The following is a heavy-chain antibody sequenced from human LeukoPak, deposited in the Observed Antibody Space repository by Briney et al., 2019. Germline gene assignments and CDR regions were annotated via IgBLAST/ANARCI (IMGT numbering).Heavy chain of an antibody. CDR1: GGSISSSNW. Sequence: PSGTLSLTCAVSGGSISSSNWWSWVRQPPGKGLEWIGEIYHSGSTNYNPSLKSRVTISVDKSKNQFSLKLSSVTAADTAVYYCARLRRDSSGYPLYYYYYYMDVWGKGTTVTVSS. CDR3: ARLRRDSSGYPLYYYYYYMDV. D-gene: IGHD3-22*01. J-gene: IGHJ6*03. CDR2: IYHSGST. V-gene: IGHV4-4*02.